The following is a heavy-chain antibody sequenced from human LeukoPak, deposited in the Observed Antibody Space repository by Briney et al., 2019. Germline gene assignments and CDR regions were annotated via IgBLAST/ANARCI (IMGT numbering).Heavy chain of an antibody. J-gene: IGHJ4*02. Sequence: PGGSLRLSCAASGFTFSSYSMNWVRQAPGKGLEWVSYISSSSSTIYYADSVKGRFTISRDNSKNTLYLQMNSLRAEDTAVYYCAKGYARRVSSESGYFDYWGQGTLVTVSS. CDR3: AKGYARRVSSESGYFDY. CDR1: GFTFSSYS. CDR2: ISSSSSTI. D-gene: IGHD6-13*01. V-gene: IGHV3-48*01.